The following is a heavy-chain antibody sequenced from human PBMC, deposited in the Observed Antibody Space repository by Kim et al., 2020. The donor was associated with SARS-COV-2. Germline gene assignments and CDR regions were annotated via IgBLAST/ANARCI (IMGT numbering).Heavy chain of an antibody. CDR2: IYYSGST. CDR3: ARKNYGSGSYYNVPGYFDY. Sequence: SETLSLTCTVSGGSISSSSYYWGWIRQPPGKGLEWIGSIYYSGSTYYNPSLKSRVTISVDTSKNQFSLKLSSVTAADTAVYYCARKNYGSGSYYNVPGYFDYWGQGTLVTVSS. J-gene: IGHJ4*02. V-gene: IGHV4-39*01. CDR1: GGSISSSSYY. D-gene: IGHD3-10*01.